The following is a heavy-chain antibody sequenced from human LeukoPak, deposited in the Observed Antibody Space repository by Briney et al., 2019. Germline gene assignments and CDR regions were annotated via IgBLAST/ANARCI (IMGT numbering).Heavy chain of an antibody. Sequence: SETLSLTCAVYGGSFSGYYWSWIRQPPGKGLEWIGEINHSGSTYYNPSLKSRVTISVDTSKNQFSLKLSPVTAADTAVYYCARVSITMVRGVIRGRIFDYWGQGTLVTVSS. CDR1: GGSFSGYY. CDR3: ARVSITMVRGVIRGRIFDY. D-gene: IGHD3-10*01. CDR2: INHSGST. V-gene: IGHV4-34*01. J-gene: IGHJ4*02.